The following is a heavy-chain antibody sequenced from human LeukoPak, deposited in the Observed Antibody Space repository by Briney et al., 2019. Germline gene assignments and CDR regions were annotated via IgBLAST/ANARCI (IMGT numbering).Heavy chain of an antibody. CDR3: ARSFHSGYDYSDY. J-gene: IGHJ4*02. CDR2: IIPIFGTA. D-gene: IGHD5-12*01. CDR1: GGTFSSYA. Sequence: SVKVSCKASGGTFSSYAISWVRQAPGQGLEWMGGIIPIFGTANYAQKFQGRVTITADESASTAYMELSSLRSEDTAVYYCARSFHSGYDYSDYWGQGTLVTVSS. V-gene: IGHV1-69*01.